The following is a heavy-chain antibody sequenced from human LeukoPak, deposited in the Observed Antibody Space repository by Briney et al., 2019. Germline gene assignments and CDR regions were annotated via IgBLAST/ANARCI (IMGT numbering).Heavy chain of an antibody. CDR3: AKELGGGWGIDY. J-gene: IGHJ4*02. CDR2: ISTYNGNT. CDR1: GYTFIDYD. V-gene: IGHV1-18*01. D-gene: IGHD6-19*01. Sequence: ASVKVSCKASGYTFIDYDFSWVRQAPGQGLEWMGWISTYNGNTNYAQKLQGRVTMTTDTSTSTAYMELRSLRSDDTALYYCAKELGGGWGIDYWGQGTLVTVSS.